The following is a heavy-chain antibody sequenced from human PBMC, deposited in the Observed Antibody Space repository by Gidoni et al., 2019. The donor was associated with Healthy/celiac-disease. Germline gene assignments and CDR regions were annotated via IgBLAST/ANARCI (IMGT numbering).Heavy chain of an antibody. CDR2: IIPILGIA. Sequence: QVQLVQSGAEVQKPGSSVKVSCKASGGTFSSYTISWVRQAPGQGLEWMGRIIPILGIANYAQKFQGRVTITADKSTSTAYMELSSLRSEDTAVYYCARTYVWGSYRYTEDYFDYWGQGTLVTVSS. D-gene: IGHD3-16*02. CDR3: ARTYVWGSYRYTEDYFDY. V-gene: IGHV1-69*02. J-gene: IGHJ4*02. CDR1: GGTFSSYT.